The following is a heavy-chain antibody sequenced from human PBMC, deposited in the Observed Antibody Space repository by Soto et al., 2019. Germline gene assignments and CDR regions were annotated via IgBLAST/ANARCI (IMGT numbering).Heavy chain of an antibody. J-gene: IGHJ6*02. D-gene: IGHD6-13*01. V-gene: IGHV4-30-2*03. CDR3: ARQGAYSSSWYIAYYYYYGMDV. Sequence: SETLSLTCAVSGGSISSGGYSWSWIRQPPGKGLEWIGYIYYSGSTYYNPSLKSRVTISVDTSKNQFSLKLSSVTAADTAVYYCARQGAYSSSWYIAYYYYYGMDVWGQGTTVTVSS. CDR1: GGSISSGGYS. CDR2: IYYSGST.